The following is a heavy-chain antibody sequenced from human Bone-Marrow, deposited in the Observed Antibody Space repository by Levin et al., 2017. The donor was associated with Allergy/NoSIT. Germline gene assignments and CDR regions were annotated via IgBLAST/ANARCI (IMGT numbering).Heavy chain of an antibody. D-gene: IGHD3-10*01. CDR2: ISYDGSNK. J-gene: IGHJ4*02. CDR1: GFTFNNYG. CDR3: ARYGSGSHYLHEYYFDY. Sequence: GESLKISCAASGFTFNNYGMHWVRQAPGKGLEWVAVISYDGSNKYYADSVKDRFTISRDQSKKTLYLQMNSLRAEDTAVYYCARYGSGSHYLHEYYFDYWGQGTLVTVSS. V-gene: IGHV3-30*03.